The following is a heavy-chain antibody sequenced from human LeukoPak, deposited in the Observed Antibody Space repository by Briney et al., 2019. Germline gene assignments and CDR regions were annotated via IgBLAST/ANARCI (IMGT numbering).Heavy chain of an antibody. J-gene: IGHJ4*02. V-gene: IGHV3-9*01. CDR1: GFTFDDYA. CDR3: TKDISSLGELSEGFDY. CDR2: ISWNSGSI. Sequence: GRSLRLSCAASGFTFDDYAMHWVRQAPGKGLEWVSGISWNSGSIGYADSVKGRFTISRDNAKNSLYLQMNSLRAEDTALYYCTKDISSLGELSEGFDYWGQGTLVTVSS. D-gene: IGHD3-16*02.